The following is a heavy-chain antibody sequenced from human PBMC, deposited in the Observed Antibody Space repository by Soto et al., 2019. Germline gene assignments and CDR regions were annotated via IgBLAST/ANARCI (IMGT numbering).Heavy chain of an antibody. Sequence: GGSLRLSCTASGFTYSNYGMNWVRQAPGKGLEWVSALSASGANTYYADSVKGRFTISRDNSKNTLYLQMNSLRAEDTALYYCAKETRSRGPFDYWGQGTLVTVSS. CDR1: GFTYSNYG. CDR3: AKETRSRGPFDY. CDR2: LSASGANT. J-gene: IGHJ4*02. V-gene: IGHV3-23*01. D-gene: IGHD5-12*01.